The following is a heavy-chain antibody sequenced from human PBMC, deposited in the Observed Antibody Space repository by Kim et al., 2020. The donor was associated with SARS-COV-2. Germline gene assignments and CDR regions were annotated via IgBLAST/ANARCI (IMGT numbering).Heavy chain of an antibody. Sequence: SETRSLTCTVSGGSISSSSYYWGWIRQPPGKGLEWIGSIYYSGSTYYNPSLKSRVTISVDTSKNQFSLKLSSVTAADTAVYYCARYSSSFFSWFDPWGQG. D-gene: IGHD6-13*01. CDR1: GGSISSSSYY. V-gene: IGHV4-39*01. CDR2: IYYSGST. J-gene: IGHJ5*02. CDR3: ARYSSSFFSWFDP.